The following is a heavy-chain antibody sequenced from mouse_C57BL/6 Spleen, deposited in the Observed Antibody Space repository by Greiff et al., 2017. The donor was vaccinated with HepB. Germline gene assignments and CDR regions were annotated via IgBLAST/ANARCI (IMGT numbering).Heavy chain of an antibody. J-gene: IGHJ2*01. D-gene: IGHD1-1*01. Sequence: DVHLVESGGGLVKPGGSLKLSCAASGFTFSDYGMHWVRQAPEKGLEWVAYISSGSSTIYYADTVKGRFTISRDNAKNTLFLQMTSLRSEDTAMYYCARGVAPIYYGSSYFDYWGQGTTLTVSS. V-gene: IGHV5-17*01. CDR3: ARGVAPIYYGSSYFDY. CDR1: GFTFSDYG. CDR2: ISSGSSTI.